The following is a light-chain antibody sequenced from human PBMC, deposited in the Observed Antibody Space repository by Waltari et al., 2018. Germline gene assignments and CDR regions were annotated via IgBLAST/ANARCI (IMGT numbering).Light chain of an antibody. J-gene: IGLJ3*02. V-gene: IGLV1-40*01. CDR1: RSNIGEGYE. Sequence: QSVLTQPPSVSGALGHSVTISCTGSRSNIGEGYEVHWYHQLPEPASKLLIYTFSNGPSRVLVRFYGSKSGTSASLAINGLQAEDEAVYYCQSYDSSLSAVFGGGTKVTVL. CDR3: QSYDSSLSAV. CDR2: TFS.